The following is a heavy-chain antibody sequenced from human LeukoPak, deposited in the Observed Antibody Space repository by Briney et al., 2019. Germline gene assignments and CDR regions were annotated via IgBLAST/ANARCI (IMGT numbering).Heavy chain of an antibody. V-gene: IGHV3-23*01. J-gene: IGHJ4*02. CDR3: VKEYFGFAFDY. D-gene: IGHD3-9*01. CDR1: GFTFSSYA. Sequence: GGSLRLSCAASGFTFSSYAMSWVRQAPGKGLEWVSDITSSGDSTYYADSEKGRFTISRDNPKNTLYLQMNSLRAEDTAIYYCVKEYFGFAFDYWGQGTVVTVSS. CDR2: ITSSGDST.